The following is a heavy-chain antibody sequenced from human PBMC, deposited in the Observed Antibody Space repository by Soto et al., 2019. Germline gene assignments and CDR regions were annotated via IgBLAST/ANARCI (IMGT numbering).Heavy chain of an antibody. D-gene: IGHD3-10*01. CDR3: ARENYGSGSPYFDY. V-gene: IGHV4-59*01. J-gene: IGHJ4*02. CDR2: IYYSGST. Sequence: KTSETLSLTCTVSGGSISSYYWSWIRQPPGKGLEWIGYIYYSGSTNYNPSLKSRVTISVDTSKNQFSLKLSSVTAADTAVYYCARENYGSGSPYFDYWGQGTLVTVSS. CDR1: GGSISSYY.